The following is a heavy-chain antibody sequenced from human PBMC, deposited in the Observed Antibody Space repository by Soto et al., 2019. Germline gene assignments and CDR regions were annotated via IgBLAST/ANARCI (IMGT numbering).Heavy chain of an antibody. J-gene: IGHJ6*02. V-gene: IGHV4-4*07. Sequence: SETLSLTCTVSGGSISSYYWSWIRQPAGKGLEWIGRIYTSGSTNYNPSLKSRVTMSVDTSKNQFSLKLSSVTAADTAVYYCARDGTYCGGDCYYYYYGMDVWGQGTTVTVSS. CDR3: ARDGTYCGGDCYYYYYGMDV. CDR2: IYTSGST. CDR1: GGSISSYY. D-gene: IGHD2-21*02.